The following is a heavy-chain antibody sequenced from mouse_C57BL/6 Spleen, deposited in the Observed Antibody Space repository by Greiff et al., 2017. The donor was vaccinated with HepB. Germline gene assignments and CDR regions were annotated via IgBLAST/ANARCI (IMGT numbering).Heavy chain of an antibody. Sequence: QVQLQQPGAELVRPGSSVKLSCKASGYTFTSYWMHWVKQRPIQGLEWIGNIDPSDSDTHYNQKFKDKATLTVDKSSSTAYMQLSSLTSEDSAVYYCARGNYGLFDYWGQGTTLTVSS. D-gene: IGHD2-1*01. CDR1: GYTFTSYW. CDR3: ARGNYGLFDY. J-gene: IGHJ2*01. V-gene: IGHV1-52*01. CDR2: IDPSDSDT.